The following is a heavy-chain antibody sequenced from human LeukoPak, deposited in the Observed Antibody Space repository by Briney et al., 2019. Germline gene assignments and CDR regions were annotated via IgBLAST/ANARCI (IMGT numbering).Heavy chain of an antibody. Sequence: SETLSLTCAVYGGSFSGYYWSWIRQPPGKGLEWIGEINHSGSTNYNPSLKSRVTISVDTSKNQFSLKLSSVTAADTAVYYCAREERRYCSGGSCEHHDAFDIWGQGTMVTVSS. CDR1: GGSFSGYY. D-gene: IGHD2-15*01. CDR3: AREERRYCSGGSCEHHDAFDI. CDR2: INHSGST. J-gene: IGHJ3*02. V-gene: IGHV4-34*09.